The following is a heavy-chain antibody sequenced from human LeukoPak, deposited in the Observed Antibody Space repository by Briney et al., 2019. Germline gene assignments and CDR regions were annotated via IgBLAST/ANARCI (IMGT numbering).Heavy chain of an antibody. CDR2: IKQDGSEK. V-gene: IGHV3-7*04. Sequence: PGGSLRLSCAASGFTFSNAWMSWVRQAPGKGLEWVANIKQDGSEKYYVDSVKGRFTISRDNAKNSLYLQMNSLRAEDTAVYYCARVSSGWLNFDYWGQGTLVTVSS. J-gene: IGHJ4*02. CDR1: GFTFSNAW. CDR3: ARVSSGWLNFDY. D-gene: IGHD6-19*01.